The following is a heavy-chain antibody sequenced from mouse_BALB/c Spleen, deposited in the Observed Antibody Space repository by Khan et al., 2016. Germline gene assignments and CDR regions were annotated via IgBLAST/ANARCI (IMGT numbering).Heavy chain of an antibody. CDR3: ARGVRQRPWFAY. V-gene: IGHV1-9*01. J-gene: IGHJ3*01. Sequence: QVQLQQSGAELMKPGASVKISCKATGYTFSSFWIEWVKQRPGHGLEWIGEILPGSGSTNYNEKFKGKATFTADTSSNTAYMQLSSLTSEDSAVSYSARGVRQRPWFAYWGQGTLVTVSA. CDR2: ILPGSGST. D-gene: IGHD2-14*01. CDR1: GYTFSSFW.